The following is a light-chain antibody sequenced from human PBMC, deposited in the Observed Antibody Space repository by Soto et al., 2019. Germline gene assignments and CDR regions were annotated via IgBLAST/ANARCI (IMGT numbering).Light chain of an antibody. CDR1: SSDVGSYNL. Sequence: QSALTQPASVSGSPGQSITISCTGTSSDVGSYNLVSWFQQHPSKAPKLMIYEGSKRPSGVSDRFSGSKSGNTASLTISGLQAEDEADYYCCSYASSSTWVFGGGTKLTVL. J-gene: IGLJ3*02. CDR3: CSYASSSTWV. V-gene: IGLV2-23*01. CDR2: EGS.